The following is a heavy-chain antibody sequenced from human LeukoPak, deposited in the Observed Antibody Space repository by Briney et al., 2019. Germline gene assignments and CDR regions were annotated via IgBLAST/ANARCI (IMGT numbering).Heavy chain of an antibody. V-gene: IGHV4-34*01. CDR2: INHSGST. CDR1: GGSFSGYY. Sequence: SETLSLTCAVYGGSFSGYYWSWIRQPPGKGLEWTGEINHSGSTNYNPSLKSRVTISVDTSKNQFSLKLSSVTAADTAVYYCARGSRGAVAGGLDYWGQGTLVTVSS. CDR3: ARGSRGAVAGGLDY. D-gene: IGHD6-19*01. J-gene: IGHJ4*02.